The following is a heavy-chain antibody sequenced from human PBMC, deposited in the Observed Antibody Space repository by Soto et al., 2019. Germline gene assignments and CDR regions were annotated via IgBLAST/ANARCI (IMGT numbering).Heavy chain of an antibody. CDR2: IYHSGST. CDR1: GGSFSGYY. Sequence: PSETLSLTCAFYGGSFSGYYWSWIRQPPGKGLEWIGYIYHSGSTYYNPSLKSRVTISVDRSKNQFSLKLSSVTAADTAVYYCARDREYYGMDVWGQGTTVTVSS. CDR3: ARDREYYGMDV. D-gene: IGHD3-10*01. J-gene: IGHJ6*02. V-gene: IGHV4-30-2*01.